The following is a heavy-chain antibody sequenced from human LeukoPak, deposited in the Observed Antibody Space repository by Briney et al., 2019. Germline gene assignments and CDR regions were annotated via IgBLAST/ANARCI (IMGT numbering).Heavy chain of an antibody. CDR3: ARSMGYYYDSSGYYPLGYFQH. V-gene: IGHV1-18*01. Sequence: ASVKVSCKASGYTFTSYGISWVRQAPGQGLEWMGWISAYNGNTNYAQKLQGRVTMTTDTSTSTAYMGLRSLRSDDTAVYYCARSMGYYYDSSGYYPLGYFQHWGQGTLVTVSS. CDR2: ISAYNGNT. J-gene: IGHJ1*01. CDR1: GYTFTSYG. D-gene: IGHD3-22*01.